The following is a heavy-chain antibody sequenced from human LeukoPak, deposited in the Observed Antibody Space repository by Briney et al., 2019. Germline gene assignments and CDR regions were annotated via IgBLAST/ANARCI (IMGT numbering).Heavy chain of an antibody. D-gene: IGHD6-19*01. CDR2: ISPSGGST. J-gene: IGHJ2*01. CDR1: GFTFTSYA. Sequence: PGGSLRLSCAASGFTFTSYAVLCARQAPGKRLEWVSAISPSGGSTYYPDSVKGRFTISRDNSKNTLYLQVNSLRAEDTAVYFCAKEPTSRGSGRGYFDLWGRGTLVTVPS. CDR3: AKEPTSRGSGRGYFDL. V-gene: IGHV3-23*01.